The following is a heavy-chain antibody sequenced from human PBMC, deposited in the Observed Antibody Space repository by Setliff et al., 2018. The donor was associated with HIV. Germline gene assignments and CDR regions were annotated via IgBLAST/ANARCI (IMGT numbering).Heavy chain of an antibody. D-gene: IGHD2-21*02. J-gene: IGHJ4*02. V-gene: IGHV4-31*03. CDR3: TRSLVVTAHLDY. CDR2: IFHSGDT. CDR1: GVSVGSGDYY. Sequence: PSETLSLTCSVSGVSVGSGDYYWHWIRQHPEKALEWIGYIFHSGDTYYSPSLKSRISMSVDTSKNQFSLELTSLTAADTAVYYCTRSLVVTAHLDYWGQGTLVTVSS.